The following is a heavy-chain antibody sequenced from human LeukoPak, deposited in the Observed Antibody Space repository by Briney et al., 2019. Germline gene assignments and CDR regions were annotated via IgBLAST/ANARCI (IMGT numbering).Heavy chain of an antibody. CDR1: GFTFSSYW. CDR3: ARAGELRYMDV. Sequence: GGSLRLSCAAPGFTFSSYWMSWVRQAPGKGLEWVANIKQDGSEKYYVDSVKGRFPISRDNAKNSLFLQMSSPRADDTAIYHCARAGELRYMDVWGKGTAVTVSS. D-gene: IGHD3-16*01. V-gene: IGHV3-7*01. CDR2: IKQDGSEK. J-gene: IGHJ6*03.